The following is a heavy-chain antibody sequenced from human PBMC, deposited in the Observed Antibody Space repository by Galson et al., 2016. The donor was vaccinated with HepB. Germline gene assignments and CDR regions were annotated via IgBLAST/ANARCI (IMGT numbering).Heavy chain of an antibody. CDR3: GRFEGGDAFDN. D-gene: IGHD2-21*02. V-gene: IGHV3-74*01. CDR1: GFTFTTYY. J-gene: IGHJ4*02. Sequence: SLRLSCAASGFTFTTYYMHWVRQGPGKGLVWVSRINTDGTATAYAESVKGRFTISRDNAKNTLYLQMNSLTAEDTAVYYCGRFEGGDAFDNWGQGTLVTVSS. CDR2: INTDGTAT.